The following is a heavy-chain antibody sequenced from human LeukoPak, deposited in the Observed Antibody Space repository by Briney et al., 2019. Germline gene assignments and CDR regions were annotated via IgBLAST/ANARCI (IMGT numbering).Heavy chain of an antibody. D-gene: IGHD6-25*01. V-gene: IGHV1-69*05. CDR2: IIPMFGTA. CDR1: GGTFSSYA. CDR3: ARDPGRSSEWFDP. J-gene: IGHJ5*02. Sequence: SVKVSCKASGGTFSSYAISWVRQAPGQGLEWMGGIIPMFGTANYAQKFQGRVTITTDESTRTAYMELSSLRSEDTAVYYCARDPGRSSEWFDPWGQGTLVTVSS.